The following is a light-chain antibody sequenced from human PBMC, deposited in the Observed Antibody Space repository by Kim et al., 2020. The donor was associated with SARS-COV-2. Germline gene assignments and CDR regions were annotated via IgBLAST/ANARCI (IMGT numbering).Light chain of an antibody. J-gene: IGLJ2*01. CDR2: AVT. V-gene: IGLV2-14*03. CDR3: RSYTSITTHVL. Sequence: QSALTQPASVSGSPGQSITISCSGTSSDVGGYNYVSWYQQHPGKAPKLMVYAVTNRPSGVSNRFSGSKSGNTASLTISGLQAEDEADYYCRSYTSITTHVLFGGGTQLTVL. CDR1: SSDVGGYNY.